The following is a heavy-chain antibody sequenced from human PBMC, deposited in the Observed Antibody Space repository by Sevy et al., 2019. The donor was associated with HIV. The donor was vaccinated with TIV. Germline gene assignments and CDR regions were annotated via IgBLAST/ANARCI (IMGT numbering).Heavy chain of an antibody. CDR3: AKEMWLRPTTHYYYGMDV. CDR2: IKQDGSEK. V-gene: IGHV3-7*03. D-gene: IGHD5-12*01. J-gene: IGHJ6*02. Sequence: GGSLRLSCAASGFTFSSYWMSWVRQAPGKGLEWVANIKQDGSEKYYVDSVKGRFTISRDNAKNSLYLQMNSLRAEDTALYYCAKEMWLRPTTHYYYGMDVWGQGTTVTVSS. CDR1: GFTFSSYW.